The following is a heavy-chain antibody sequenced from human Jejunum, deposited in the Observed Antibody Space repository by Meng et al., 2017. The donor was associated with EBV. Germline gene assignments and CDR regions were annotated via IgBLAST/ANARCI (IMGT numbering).Heavy chain of an antibody. D-gene: IGHD6-25*01. CDR2: INTDGSTT. CDR3: TRVGSYRHDY. Sequence: VERVESGGGGVHQGGYLRLSCATAGFTFCDYCIKWGRQAAGKERVWVARINTDGSTTNYADSVKDGFITFTDNAENTLFLQMNSLKAEDTAVYYCTRVGSYRHDYWGQGTLVTVSS. V-gene: IGHV3-74*01. J-gene: IGHJ4*02. CDR1: GFTFCDYC.